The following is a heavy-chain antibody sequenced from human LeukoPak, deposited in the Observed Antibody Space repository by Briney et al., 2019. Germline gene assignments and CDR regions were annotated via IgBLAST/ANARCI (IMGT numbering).Heavy chain of an antibody. V-gene: IGHV3-74*01. CDR3: TRESYNDGNFDY. CDR1: GFTFSRNW. CDR2: INSDGSST. J-gene: IGHJ4*02. Sequence: PRGSLRLSCAASGFTFSRNWMHWVRQAPGKGLVWVSRINSDGSSTRCADSAKGRFTISRDNAKNTLYLQMNSLGAEDTAVYFCTRESYNDGNFDYWGQGTLVTVSS. D-gene: IGHD3-10*01.